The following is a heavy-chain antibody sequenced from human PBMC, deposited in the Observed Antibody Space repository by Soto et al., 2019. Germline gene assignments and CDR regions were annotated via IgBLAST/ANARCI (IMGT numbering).Heavy chain of an antibody. Sequence: ASVKVSCKASGYTFTSYDINWVRQATGQGLEWMGWMNPNSGNTGYAQKFQGRVTMTRNTSISTAYMELSSLRSEDTAVYYCARPPGIAAADHDAFDIWGQGTMVTVSS. CDR3: ARPPGIAAADHDAFDI. V-gene: IGHV1-8*01. CDR1: GYTFTSYD. CDR2: MNPNSGNT. D-gene: IGHD6-13*01. J-gene: IGHJ3*02.